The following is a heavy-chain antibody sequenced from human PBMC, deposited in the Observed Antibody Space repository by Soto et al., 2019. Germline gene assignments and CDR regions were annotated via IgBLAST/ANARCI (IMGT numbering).Heavy chain of an antibody. D-gene: IGHD5-12*01. CDR1: GESVSSNTAS. Sequence: SQTLSLTCAISGESVSSNTASWNWIRQSPSRGLEWLGRTYFRSKWYNDYAVSVKSRIIINPDTSNNQFSLQLNSVTPEDTAVYFCAKGDNLGPKTGYAFDPWGQGIMVTVSS. CDR2: TYFRSKWYN. V-gene: IGHV6-1*01. J-gene: IGHJ5*02. CDR3: AKGDNLGPKTGYAFDP.